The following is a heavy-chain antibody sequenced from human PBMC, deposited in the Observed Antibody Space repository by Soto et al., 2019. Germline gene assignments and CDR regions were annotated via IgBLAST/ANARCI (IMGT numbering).Heavy chain of an antibody. CDR3: ARGGYYSSSS. CDR2: MNTNLNAT. CDR1: GYTFTSHD. J-gene: IGHJ5*02. D-gene: IGHD6-13*01. Sequence: GASVKVSCKASGYTFTSHDINWVRQAPGQGLQWMGWMNTNLNATGSPQAFKGRVTMTRDTSTSTVYMELSSLRSEDTAVYYCARGGYYSSSSWGQGTRVTVSS. V-gene: IGHV1-8*01.